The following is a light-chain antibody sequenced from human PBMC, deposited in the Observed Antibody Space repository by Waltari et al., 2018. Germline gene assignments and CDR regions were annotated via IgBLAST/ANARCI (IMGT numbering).Light chain of an antibody. V-gene: IGLV2-14*03. Sequence: QSALTQPASVSGSPGQSITISCPGNNSDVGGFKYVSWYQQHPGQAPKLMIFDISNRPSVFSTRFSGSKSGNTASLTISGLQAEDEADYYCSSYISSSTLEVFGGGTRLTVL. J-gene: IGLJ3*02. CDR1: NSDVGGFKY. CDR2: DIS. CDR3: SSYISSSTLEV.